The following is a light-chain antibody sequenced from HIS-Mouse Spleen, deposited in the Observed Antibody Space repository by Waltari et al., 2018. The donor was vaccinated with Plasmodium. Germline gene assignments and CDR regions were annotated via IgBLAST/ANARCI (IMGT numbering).Light chain of an antibody. Sequence: DIQMTQSPSSLSASVGDSVTITCQASQDISNYLNWYQHKPGKAPKHLIYDASNLETGVPSRFSGSGSGTDFTFTISSLQPEDIATYYCQQYDNLPYTFGQGTKLEIK. J-gene: IGKJ2*01. CDR1: QDISNY. CDR2: DAS. CDR3: QQYDNLPYT. V-gene: IGKV1-33*01.